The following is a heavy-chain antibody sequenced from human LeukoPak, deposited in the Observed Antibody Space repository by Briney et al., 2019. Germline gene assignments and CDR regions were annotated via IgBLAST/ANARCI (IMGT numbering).Heavy chain of an antibody. Sequence: SETLSLTCTVSGGSISTYYWNWIRQPPGKGLEWIGYIYYSGRTNYNPSLKSRVSISIDTSKNQFSLKLSSVTAADTAVYYCARGSGTAYYFDYWGQGTLVTVSS. CDR2: IYYSGRT. CDR3: ARGSGTAYYFDY. D-gene: IGHD6-13*01. CDR1: GGSISTYY. J-gene: IGHJ4*02. V-gene: IGHV4-59*12.